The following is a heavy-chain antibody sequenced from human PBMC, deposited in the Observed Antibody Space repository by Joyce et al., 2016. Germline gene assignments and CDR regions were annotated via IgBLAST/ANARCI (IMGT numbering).Heavy chain of an antibody. J-gene: IGHJ6*02. CDR2: IRSKIDGGTR. Sequence: EVQLVESGGGLVKPGGSLRISCADSGFTFRKAWMTWVRQATGKVLEWVGRIRSKIDGGTRDYAALVRGRFTISIDDSRNTLYLQMNNLKTEDTALYYCATGDSSVYYYYYYGLDAWGQGTTVTVSS. D-gene: IGHD3-22*01. CDR3: ATGDSSVYYYYYYGLDA. CDR1: GFTFRKAW. V-gene: IGHV3-15*01.